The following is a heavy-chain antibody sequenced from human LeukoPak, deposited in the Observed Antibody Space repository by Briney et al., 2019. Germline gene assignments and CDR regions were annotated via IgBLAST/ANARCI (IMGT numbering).Heavy chain of an antibody. J-gene: IGHJ5*02. D-gene: IGHD3-3*01. CDR1: GGSISSSSYY. CDR2: IYYSGST. CDR3: ARPPIFGVVNAKLGNWFDP. Sequence: TSETLSLTCTVSGGSISSSSYYWGWIRQPPGKGLEWIGSIYYSGSTYYYPSLKSRVTISVDTSKNQFSLKLSSVTAADTAVYYCARPPIFGVVNAKLGNWFDPWGQGTLVTVSS. V-gene: IGHV4-39*01.